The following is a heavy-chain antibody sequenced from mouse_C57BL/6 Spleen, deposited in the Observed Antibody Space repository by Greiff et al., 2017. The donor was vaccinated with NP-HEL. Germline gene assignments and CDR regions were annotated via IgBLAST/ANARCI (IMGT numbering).Heavy chain of an antibody. CDR3: TREGYDYFAY. D-gene: IGHD2-4*01. Sequence: EVKLVESGEGLVKPGGSLKLSCAASGFTFSSYAMSWVRQTPEKRLEWVAYISSGGDYIYYADTVKGRFTISRDNARNTLYLQMSSLKSEDTAMYYCTREGYDYFAYWGQGTLVTVSA. CDR2: ISSGGDYI. CDR1: GFTFSSYA. V-gene: IGHV5-9-1*02. J-gene: IGHJ3*01.